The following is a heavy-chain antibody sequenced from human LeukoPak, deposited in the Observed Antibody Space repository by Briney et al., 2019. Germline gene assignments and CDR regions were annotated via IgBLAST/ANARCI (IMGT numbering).Heavy chain of an antibody. CDR3: AKEWAYYYRPWPDY. J-gene: IGHJ4*02. CDR1: GFTFSSYA. Sequence: GGSLRLSCAASGFTFSSYAMSWVRQAPGKGLEWVSAISGSGGSTYYADSVKGRFTISRDNSKNTLYLQMNSLRAEDTAVYYCAKEWAYYYRPWPDYWAREPWSPSPQ. CDR2: ISGSGGST. V-gene: IGHV3-23*01. D-gene: IGHD3-10*01.